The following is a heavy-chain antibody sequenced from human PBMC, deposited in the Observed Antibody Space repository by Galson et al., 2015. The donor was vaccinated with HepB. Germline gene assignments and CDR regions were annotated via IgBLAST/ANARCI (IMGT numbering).Heavy chain of an antibody. V-gene: IGHV1-24*01. Sequence: SVKVSCKVSEYTLSELTMHWVRQAPGEGLEWMGGFDLEDGETIYAEKFQGRVTMTEDTSTDTAYMELSSLRSQDTAVYYRAADLGLVPLARWGQGTLVTVSS. J-gene: IGHJ5*02. CDR1: EYTLSELT. CDR3: AADLGLVPLAR. CDR2: FDLEDGET. D-gene: IGHD6-6*01.